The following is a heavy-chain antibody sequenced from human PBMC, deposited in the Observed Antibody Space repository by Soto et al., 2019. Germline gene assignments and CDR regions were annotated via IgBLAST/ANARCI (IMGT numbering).Heavy chain of an antibody. CDR2: IIPIFGTA. D-gene: IGHD5-12*01. J-gene: IGHJ4*02. CDR1: GGTFSSYA. V-gene: IGHV1-69*01. Sequence: QVQLVQSGAEVKKPGSSVKVSCKASGGTFSSYAISWVRQAPGQGLEWMGGIIPIFGTANYAQKFQGRVTITADASTSTAYMKLRSLRSEDTSLYYCARVGQDGCDPISYYFDSWGQGTLVTVSS. CDR3: ARVGQDGCDPISYYFDS.